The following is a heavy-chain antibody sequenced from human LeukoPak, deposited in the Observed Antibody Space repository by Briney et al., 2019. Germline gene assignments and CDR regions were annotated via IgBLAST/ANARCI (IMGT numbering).Heavy chain of an antibody. CDR3: AREIRLYSSGWYYFDY. Sequence: GGSLRLSCEASGFTFSSYWMSWVRQAPGKGLEWVANIKQDGSEKYYVNSVKGRFTISRDNAKNSLYLQMNSLRAEDTAVYYCAREIRLYSSGWYYFDYWGQGTLVTVSS. J-gene: IGHJ4*02. CDR1: GFTFSSYW. V-gene: IGHV3-7*01. D-gene: IGHD6-19*01. CDR2: IKQDGSEK.